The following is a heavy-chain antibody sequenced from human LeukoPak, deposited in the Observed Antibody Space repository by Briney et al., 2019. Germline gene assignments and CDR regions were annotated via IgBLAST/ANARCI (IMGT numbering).Heavy chain of an antibody. CDR1: GYTFTSYY. V-gene: IGHV1-46*01. CDR2: INPSGGST. Sequence: ASVKVSCKASGYTFTSYYMHWVRQAPGQGLEWMGIINPSGGSTSYAQKFQGRVTMTRDTSTSTVYMELSSLRSEDPAVYYCASLVWSRTSGGNYYYYYGMDVWGQGTTVTVSS. J-gene: IGHJ6*02. D-gene: IGHD5/OR15-5a*01. CDR3: ASLVWSRTSGGNYYYYYGMDV.